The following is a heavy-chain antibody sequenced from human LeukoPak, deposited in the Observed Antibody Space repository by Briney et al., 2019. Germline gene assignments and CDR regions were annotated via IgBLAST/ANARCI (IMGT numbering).Heavy chain of an antibody. V-gene: IGHV4-61*02. CDR1: GGSIRSGSYA. CDR3: ARDFLTGTVFGVVHNWFDP. Sequence: SETLSLTCTVSGGSIRSGSYAWSWIRQPAGEGLEWIGRIYTSGSTNYNPSLKSRVTISVDTSKNQFSLKLSSVTAADTAVYYCARDFLTGTVFGVVHNWFDPWGQGTLVTVSS. CDR2: IYTSGST. J-gene: IGHJ5*02. D-gene: IGHD3-3*01.